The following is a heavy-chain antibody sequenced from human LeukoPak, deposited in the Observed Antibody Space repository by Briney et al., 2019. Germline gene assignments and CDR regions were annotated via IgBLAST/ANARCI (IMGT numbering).Heavy chain of an antibody. D-gene: IGHD3-10*02. V-gene: IGHV3-30*04. J-gene: IGHJ6*04. Sequence: GSLRLSCAASGITFSSYAMHWVRQAPGKGLEWVAVISYDGSNKYYADSVKGRFTISRDNAKNSLYLQMNSLRAEDTAVYYCAELGITMIGGVWGKGTTVTISS. CDR2: ISYDGSNK. CDR1: GITFSSYA. CDR3: AELGITMIGGV.